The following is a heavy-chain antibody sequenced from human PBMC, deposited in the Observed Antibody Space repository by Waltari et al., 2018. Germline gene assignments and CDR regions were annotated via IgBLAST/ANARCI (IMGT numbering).Heavy chain of an antibody. CDR1: GHSVNNDFY. CDR3: AEEGNTTAGLFDS. CDR2: IYHTGMS. V-gene: IGHV4-38-2*02. Sequence: QVQLRESGPGLVRSSETLSLTCTVSGHSVNNDFYWAWIRQSPGGGLEWIASIYHTGMSHDNSSLKTRVDISTDMSTRQFFLTLTHLTAADTAVYYCAEEGNTTAGLFDSWGQGTLVTVTS. D-gene: IGHD6-25*01. J-gene: IGHJ4*02.